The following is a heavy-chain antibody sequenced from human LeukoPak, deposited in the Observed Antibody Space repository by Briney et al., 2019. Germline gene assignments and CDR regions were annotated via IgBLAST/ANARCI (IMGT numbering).Heavy chain of an antibody. D-gene: IGHD3-10*01. Sequence: PGGSLRLSCAASGSTFSSNFMSWVRQAPGEGLEWVAVIYSGGRADYADSVKGRFTISRDNSRSMLYLQMKSLRPEDTAVYYCAREIGRGVISPYFDSWGQGTLVTVSS. CDR1: GSTFSSNF. CDR3: AREIGRGVISPYFDS. J-gene: IGHJ4*02. CDR2: IYSGGRA. V-gene: IGHV3-66*01.